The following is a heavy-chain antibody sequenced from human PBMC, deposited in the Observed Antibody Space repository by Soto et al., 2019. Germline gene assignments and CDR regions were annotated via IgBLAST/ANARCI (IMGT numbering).Heavy chain of an antibody. Sequence: SVKVSCKASGGTFSSYAISWVRQAPGQGLEWMGGIIPIFGTANYAQKFQGRVTITADKSTSTAYMELSSLRSEDTAVYYCARSGAGEWEPQDYWGQGTLVTVSS. V-gene: IGHV1-69*06. CDR1: GGTFSSYA. CDR3: ARSGAGEWEPQDY. J-gene: IGHJ4*02. D-gene: IGHD1-26*01. CDR2: IIPIFGTA.